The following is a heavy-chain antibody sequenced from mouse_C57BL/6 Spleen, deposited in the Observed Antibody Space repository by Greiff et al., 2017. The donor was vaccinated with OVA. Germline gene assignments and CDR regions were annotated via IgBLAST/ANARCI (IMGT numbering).Heavy chain of an antibody. Sequence: QVQLKQSGAELVRPGASVTLSCKASGYTFTDYEMHWVKQTPVHGLEWIGAIDPETGGTAYNQKFKGKAILTADKSSSTAYMELRSLTSEDSAVYYCTRRTGTLYFDYWGQGTTLTVSS. CDR2: IDPETGGT. V-gene: IGHV1-15*01. D-gene: IGHD4-1*01. J-gene: IGHJ2*01. CDR3: TRRTGTLYFDY. CDR1: GYTFTDYE.